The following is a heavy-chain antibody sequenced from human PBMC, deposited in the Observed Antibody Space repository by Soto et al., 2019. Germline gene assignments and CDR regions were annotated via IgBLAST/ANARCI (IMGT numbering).Heavy chain of an antibody. CDR3: ERDRDFCSCPGSPGLSYYYYMDV. Sequence: ASVKVSCKASGYTFTGYYMHWVRQAPGQGLEWMGWINPNSGGTNYAQKFQGWVTMTRDTSISTAYMELSRLRSDDTAVYYCERDRDFCSCPGSPGLSYYYYMDVWGKGTTVTVPS. J-gene: IGHJ6*03. V-gene: IGHV1-2*04. D-gene: IGHD3-3*01. CDR2: INPNSGGT. CDR1: GYTFTGYY.